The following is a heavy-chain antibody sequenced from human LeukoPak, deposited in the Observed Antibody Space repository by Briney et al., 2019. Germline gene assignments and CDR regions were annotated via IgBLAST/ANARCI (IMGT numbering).Heavy chain of an antibody. D-gene: IGHD2-2*01. CDR2: IYYSGST. CDR3: AKAHCSPTSCSRIDY. V-gene: IGHV4-59*08. CDR1: GGSISSYY. J-gene: IGHJ4*02. Sequence: PSETLSLTCTVSGGSISSYYWSWIRQPPGKGLEWIGDIYYSGSTNYNPSLKSRVTISVDTSKNQFSLKLSSVTAADTALYYCAKAHCSPTSCSRIDYWGQGTLVTVSS.